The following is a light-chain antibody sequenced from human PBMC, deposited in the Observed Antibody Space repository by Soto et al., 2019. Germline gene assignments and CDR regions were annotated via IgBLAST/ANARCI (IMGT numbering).Light chain of an antibody. J-gene: IGKJ3*01. CDR3: QQSYTAPYT. Sequence: DIQMTQSPSSLSASVGDAVSLTCRASRSISNYLNWYQQKPGRAPKLLISGASSLQRGVPSRSSGSGSGTTCTLTVTSVQHDDSAIYFGQQSYTAPYTFGPGTKVEIK. CDR2: GAS. V-gene: IGKV1-39*01. CDR1: RSISNY.